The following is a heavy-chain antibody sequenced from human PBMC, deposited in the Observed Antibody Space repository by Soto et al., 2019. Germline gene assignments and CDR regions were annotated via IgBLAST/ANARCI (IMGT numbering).Heavy chain of an antibody. CDR1: GGSFSGYY. Sequence: PSETLSLTCAVYGGSFSGYYWSWIRQPPGKGLEWIGEINHSGSTNYNPSLKSRVTISVDTSKNQFSLKLSSVTAADTAVYYCARSGDFWSGYYGTPNGNFDYWGQGTLVTVSS. CDR2: INHSGST. J-gene: IGHJ4*02. CDR3: ARSGDFWSGYYGTPNGNFDY. D-gene: IGHD3-3*01. V-gene: IGHV4-34*01.